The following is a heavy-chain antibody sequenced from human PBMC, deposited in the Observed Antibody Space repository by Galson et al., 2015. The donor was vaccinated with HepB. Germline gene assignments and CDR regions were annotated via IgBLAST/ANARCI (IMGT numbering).Heavy chain of an antibody. CDR2: IWYDGSNK. CDR3: ARERGYSGYDLELDYYGMDV. V-gene: IGHV3-33*01. Sequence: SLRLSCAASGFTFSSYGMHWVRQAPGKGLEWVAVIWYDGSNKYCADSVKGRFTISRDNSKNTLYLQMNSLRAEDTAVYYCARERGYSGYDLELDYYGMDVWGQGTTVTVSS. J-gene: IGHJ6*02. CDR1: GFTFSSYG. D-gene: IGHD5-12*01.